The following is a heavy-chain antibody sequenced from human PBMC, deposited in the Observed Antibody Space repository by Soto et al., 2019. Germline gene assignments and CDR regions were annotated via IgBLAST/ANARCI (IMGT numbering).Heavy chain of an antibody. CDR1: GFTVSSNY. CDR2: IYSGGST. Sequence: PGGSLRLSCAASGFTVSSNYMSWVRQAPGEGLEWVSVIYSGGSTYYADSVKGRFTISRDNSKNTLYLQMNSLRAEDTAVYYCARDRRYDILMDVWGKGTTVTVSS. D-gene: IGHD3-9*01. V-gene: IGHV3-66*01. J-gene: IGHJ6*03. CDR3: ARDRRYDILMDV.